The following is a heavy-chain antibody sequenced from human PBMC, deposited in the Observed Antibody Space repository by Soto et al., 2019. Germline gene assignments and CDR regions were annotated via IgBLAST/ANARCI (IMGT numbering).Heavy chain of an antibody. J-gene: IGHJ4*02. Sequence: PGGSLRLSCAASGFTFSIYWMTWVRQAPGKGLEWVANIKQDGSEIYYVDSVKGRFTISRDNAENSLYLQMNSLRAEDTAVYYCARDPVCSGGSCYDYWGQGTLVTVSS. CDR1: GFTFSIYW. V-gene: IGHV3-7*03. CDR3: ARDPVCSGGSCYDY. D-gene: IGHD2-15*01. CDR2: IKQDGSEI.